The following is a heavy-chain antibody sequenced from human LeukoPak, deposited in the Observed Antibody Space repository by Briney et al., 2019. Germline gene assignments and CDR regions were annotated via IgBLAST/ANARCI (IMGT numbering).Heavy chain of an antibody. CDR1: GFTFSTFG. J-gene: IGHJ4*02. CDR3: AKGPPSVVRGVTIAH. V-gene: IGHV3-30*02. Sequence: GGSLRLSCAASGFTFSTFGMHWVRQAPGKGLEWLAFIQDDGIQEYYADSVKGRFTISRDNSKNTLFLQMNSLRAEDTAVYYCAKGPPSVVRGVTIAHWGQGTQVTVSS. CDR2: IQDDGIQE. D-gene: IGHD3-10*01.